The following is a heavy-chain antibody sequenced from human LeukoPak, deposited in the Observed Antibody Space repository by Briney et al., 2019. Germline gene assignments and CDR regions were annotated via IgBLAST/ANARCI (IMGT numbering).Heavy chain of an antibody. CDR1: GFTFDDYG. CDR2: INWNGGST. V-gene: IGHV3-20*04. J-gene: IGHJ6*03. Sequence: GGSLRLSCAASGFTFDDYGMIWVRQAPGKGLEWVSGINWNGGSTAYADSVKGRFTISRDNAKNSLYLQMNSLRAEDTALYYCARPLHSSGYLNAMDVWGKGTTVTASS. CDR3: ARPLHSSGYLNAMDV. D-gene: IGHD3-22*01.